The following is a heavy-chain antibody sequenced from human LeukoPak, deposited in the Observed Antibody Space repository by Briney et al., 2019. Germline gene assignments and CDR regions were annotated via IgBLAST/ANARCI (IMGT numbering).Heavy chain of an antibody. V-gene: IGHV4-59*01. J-gene: IGHJ6*02. CDR2: IYYSGST. CDR3: ARGRDTYYYDSSGYYSPLYYYYYGMDV. D-gene: IGHD3-22*01. CDR1: GGSISSYY. Sequence: SETLSLTCTASGGSISSYYWSWIRQPPGKGLEWIGYIYYSGSTNYNPSLKSRVTISVDTSKNQFSLKLSSVTAADTAVYYCARGRDTYYYDSSGYYSPLYYYYYGMDVWGQGTTVTVSS.